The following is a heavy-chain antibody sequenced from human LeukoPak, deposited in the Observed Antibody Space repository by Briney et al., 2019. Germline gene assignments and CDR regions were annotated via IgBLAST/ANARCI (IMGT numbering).Heavy chain of an antibody. V-gene: IGHV1-69-2*01. CDR2: VDPEDGET. Sequence: ATVKISCKASGYTFTDYYMHWVQQAPGKGLEWMGRVDPEDGETIYAEKFQGRVTITADTSTDTAYMELSSLRSEDTAVYYCATGREDGVVIFRYYYYMDVWGKGTTVTVSS. CDR3: ATGREDGVVIFRYYYYMDV. D-gene: IGHD3-3*01. CDR1: GYTFTDYY. J-gene: IGHJ6*03.